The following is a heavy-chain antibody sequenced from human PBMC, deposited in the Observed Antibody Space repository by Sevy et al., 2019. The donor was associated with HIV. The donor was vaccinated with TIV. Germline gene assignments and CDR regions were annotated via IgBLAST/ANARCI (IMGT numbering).Heavy chain of an antibody. D-gene: IGHD3-22*01. J-gene: IGHJ3*02. V-gene: IGHV3-23*01. CDR1: GFTFRSYA. CDR2: ISGSGGIT. Sequence: GGSLRLSCAASGFTFRSYAMNWVRQAPGKGLEWVSAISGSGGITYYADSVKGRFTISRDNSKNTLYLQMNSLRAEDTAVYYCASPYDSSGHDAFDIWGQGTMVTVSS. CDR3: ASPYDSSGHDAFDI.